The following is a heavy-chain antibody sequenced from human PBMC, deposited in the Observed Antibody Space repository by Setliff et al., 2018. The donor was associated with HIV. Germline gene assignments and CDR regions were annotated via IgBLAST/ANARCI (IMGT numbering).Heavy chain of an antibody. J-gene: IGHJ3*02. CDR2: IYHSGRT. CDR3: ARLYYYGSGNYNDAFDI. D-gene: IGHD3-10*01. V-gene: IGHV4-38-2*01. CDR1: GSSISNGYY. Sequence: KPSETLSLTCAVSGSSISNGYYWGWIRQPPGKGLEWIGSIYHSGRTKYSPSLRSRVSISVDTSKHQFSLRLSSVTAADTAVYYCARLYYYGSGNYNDAFDIWGQGTMVT.